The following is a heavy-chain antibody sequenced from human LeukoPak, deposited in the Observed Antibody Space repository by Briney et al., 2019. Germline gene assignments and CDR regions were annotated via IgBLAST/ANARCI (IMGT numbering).Heavy chain of an antibody. CDR2: ISYGGSNK. CDR3: AREGSSSSFDY. CDR1: GFTFSSYA. Sequence: SGGSLRLSCAASGFTFSSYAMHWVRQAPGKGLEWVAIISYGGSNKNYVDSVKARFTISRDNSKNTLYLQMNSLRTEDTAVYFCAREGSSSSFDYWGQGTLVTVSS. V-gene: IGHV3-30-3*01. J-gene: IGHJ4*02. D-gene: IGHD6-19*01.